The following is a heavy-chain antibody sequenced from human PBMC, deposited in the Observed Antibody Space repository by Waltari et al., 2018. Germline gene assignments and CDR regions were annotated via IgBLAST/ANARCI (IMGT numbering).Heavy chain of an antibody. D-gene: IGHD5-18*01. CDR1: GLIFRGYS. J-gene: IGHJ3*02. V-gene: IGHV3-30*09. CDR2: ISHDEVRK. Sequence: QVQLVESGGGVVQPGGSLRLSCAASGLIFRGYSMPWGRQAPGKGLEWVGGISHDEVRKYYTGSVKDRFAISRDNSRNTLYLQMNNLRVEDTAVYYCVRIGRGYSFGNGFDIWGQGTMVTVS. CDR3: VRIGRGYSFGNGFDI.